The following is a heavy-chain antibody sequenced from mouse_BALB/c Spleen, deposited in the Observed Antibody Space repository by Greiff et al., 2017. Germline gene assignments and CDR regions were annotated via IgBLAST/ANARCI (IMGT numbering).Heavy chain of an antibody. CDR2: IDPANGNT. Sequence: VQLQQSGAELVKPGASVKLSCTASGFNIKDTYMHWVKQRPDQGLEWIGRIDPANGNTKYDPKFQGKATITADTSSNTAYLQLSSLTSEDTAVYYCADSEDYYGSSWFAYWGQGTLVTVSA. CDR3: ADSEDYYGSSWFAY. V-gene: IGHV14-3*02. D-gene: IGHD1-1*01. CDR1: GFNIKDTY. J-gene: IGHJ3*01.